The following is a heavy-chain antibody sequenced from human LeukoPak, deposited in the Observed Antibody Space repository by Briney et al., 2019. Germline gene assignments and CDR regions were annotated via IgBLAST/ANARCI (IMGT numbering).Heavy chain of an antibody. CDR2: IKQDGSEK. CDR1: GFTFSSYW. D-gene: IGHD6-19*01. Sequence: GGSLRLSCAASGFTFSSYWTSWVRQAPGKGLGWVANIKQDGSEKYYVDSVKGRFTISRDNAKNSLYLQMNSLRAEDTAVYYCARDGSSGWYGDFDYWGQGTLVTVSS. V-gene: IGHV3-7*01. J-gene: IGHJ4*02. CDR3: ARDGSSGWYGDFDY.